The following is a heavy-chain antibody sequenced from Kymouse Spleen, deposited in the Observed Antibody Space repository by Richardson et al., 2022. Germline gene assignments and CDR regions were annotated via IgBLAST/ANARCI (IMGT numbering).Heavy chain of an antibody. Sequence: EVQLVESGGGLVKPGRSLRLSCTASGFTFGDYAMSWFRQAPGKGLEWVGFIRSKAYGGTTEYAASVKGRFTISRDDSKSIAYLQMNSLKTEDTAVYYCTRDGAVVLWFGELLSNWFDPWGQGTLVTVSS. CDR1: GFTFGDYA. D-gene: IGHD3-10*01. V-gene: IGHV3-49*05. CDR2: IRSKAYGGTT. CDR3: TRDGAVVLWFGELLSNWFDP. J-gene: IGHJ5*02.